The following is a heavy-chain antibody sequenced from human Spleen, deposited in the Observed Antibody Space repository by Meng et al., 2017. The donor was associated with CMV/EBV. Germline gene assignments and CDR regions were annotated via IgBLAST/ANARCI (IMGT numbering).Heavy chain of an antibody. CDR2: INPNSGGT. J-gene: IGHJ4*02. CDR3: ARTLPHYYDSSGYSILYYFDY. CDR1: GYTFTDYY. V-gene: IGHV1-2*02. Sequence: ASVKVSCKASGYTFTDYYIHWVRQAPGQGLEWMGWINPNSGGTNYAQKFQGRVTMTRDTSVTTAYMELSRLRSDDAAVYYCARTLPHYYDSSGYSILYYFDYWGQGTLVTVSS. D-gene: IGHD3-22*01.